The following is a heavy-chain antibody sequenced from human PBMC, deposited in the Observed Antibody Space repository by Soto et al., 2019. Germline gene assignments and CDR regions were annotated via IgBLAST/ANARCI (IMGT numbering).Heavy chain of an antibody. V-gene: IGHV3-48*01. J-gene: IGHJ6*02. Sequence: GGSLRLSCAASGFTFISYSMNWVLQAPWKGLEWVSYISSSSSTIYYADSVKGRFTISRDNAKNSLYLQMNSLRAEDTAVYYCARVDYLRNHDYGMDVWGQGTTVTVSS. CDR2: ISSSSSTI. CDR1: GFTFISYS. CDR3: ARVDYLRNHDYGMDV. D-gene: IGHD4-17*01.